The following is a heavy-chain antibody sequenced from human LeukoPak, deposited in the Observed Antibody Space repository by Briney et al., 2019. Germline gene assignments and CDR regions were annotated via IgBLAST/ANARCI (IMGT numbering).Heavy chain of an antibody. D-gene: IGHD1-1*01. CDR1: GYTFSSYG. V-gene: IGHV1-18*01. CDR3: ARESNWASYFDY. Sequence: AAVKVSCKASGYTFSSYGIGWLRQAPGQGLEWMGVSSTYDGNTKYAENFRDRVTMTTDTSSSTAYMDLRSLRSDDTAVYFCARESNWASYFDYWGEGALLTASS. CDR2: SSTYDGNT. J-gene: IGHJ4*02.